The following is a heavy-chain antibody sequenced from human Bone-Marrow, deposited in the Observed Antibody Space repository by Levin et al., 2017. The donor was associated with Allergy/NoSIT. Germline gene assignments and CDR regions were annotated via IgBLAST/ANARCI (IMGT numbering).Heavy chain of an antibody. D-gene: IGHD5-12*01. J-gene: IGHJ4*02. CDR1: GFTFSSYG. V-gene: IGHV3-33*01. CDR3: ASERGIKGEYSGYVD. CDR2: IWYDGSNK. Sequence: GESLKISCAASGFTFSSYGMHWVRQAPGKGLEWVAVIWYDGSNKYYADSVKGRFTISRDNSKNTLYLQMNSLRAEDTAVYYCASERGIKGEYSGYVDWGQGTLVTVSS.